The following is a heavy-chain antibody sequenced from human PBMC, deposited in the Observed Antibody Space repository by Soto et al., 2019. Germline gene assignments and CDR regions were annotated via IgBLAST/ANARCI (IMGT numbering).Heavy chain of an antibody. CDR3: ARGIGLDY. CDR2: IYHSGST. V-gene: IGHV4-59*01. Sequence: QVQMQESGPGLVKPSETLSLICTVSGGSINNCYWSWMRQPPGKGREWIGYIYHSGSTNYNPSLKSRINTSIDTSNKQFSLRLSSVTAADTGVYYCARGIGLDYWGQGTLVTVSS. D-gene: IGHD3-10*01. CDR1: GGSINNCY. J-gene: IGHJ4*02.